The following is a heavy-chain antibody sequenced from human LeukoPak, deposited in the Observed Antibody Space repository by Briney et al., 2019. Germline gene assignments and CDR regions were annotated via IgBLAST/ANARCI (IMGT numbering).Heavy chain of an antibody. CDR2: INPNSGGT. D-gene: IGHD4-11*01. J-gene: IGHJ3*02. V-gene: IGHV1-2*02. CDR3: ARIGDYSNRAPDAFDI. CDR1: GYTFTVYY. Sequence: ASVTVSFKASGYTFTVYYMHWVRQAPGQGLEWMGWINPNSGGTNYAQKFQGRVTMTRDTSISTAYMELSRLRSDDTAVYYCARIGDYSNRAPDAFDIWGQGTMVTVSS.